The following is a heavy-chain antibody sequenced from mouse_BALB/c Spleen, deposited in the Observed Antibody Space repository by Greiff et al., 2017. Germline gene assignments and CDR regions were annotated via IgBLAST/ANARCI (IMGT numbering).Heavy chain of an antibody. J-gene: IGHJ3*01. CDR1: GYTFTSYW. CDR2: INPSTGYT. V-gene: IGHV1-7*01. Sequence: QVQLKQSGAELAKPGASVKMSCKASGYTFTSYWMHWVKQRPGQGLEWIGYINPSTGYTESNQKFKDKATLTADKSSSTAYMQLSSLTSEDSAVYYCARGNWDVAYWGQGTLVTVSA. D-gene: IGHD4-1*01. CDR3: ARGNWDVAY.